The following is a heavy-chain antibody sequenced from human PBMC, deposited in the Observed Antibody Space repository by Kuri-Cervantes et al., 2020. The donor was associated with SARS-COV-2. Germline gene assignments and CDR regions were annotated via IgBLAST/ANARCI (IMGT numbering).Heavy chain of an antibody. V-gene: IGHV4-38-2*02. D-gene: IGHD2-2*02. Sequence: SETLSLTCSVSGYFISNGYYWGWIRQSPGKGLEWIASMYHSGTTFYNPSLKSRVTISVDTSKNQFSLKLSSVTAADTAVYYCARLDILVVPAAIYYWGQGILVTVSS. CDR1: GYFISNGYY. CDR2: MYHSGTT. CDR3: ARLDILVVPAAIYY. J-gene: IGHJ4*02.